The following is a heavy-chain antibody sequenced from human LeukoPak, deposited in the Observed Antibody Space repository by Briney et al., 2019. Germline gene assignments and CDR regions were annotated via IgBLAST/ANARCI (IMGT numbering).Heavy chain of an antibody. Sequence: QPGRSLRLSCAASGFTFDDYAMHWVRQAPGKGLEWVSGISWKSGSIGYADSVKGRFTNSRDNAKNSLYLQMNSLRAKDMALYYCAKDSSSGSPDYWGQGTLVTVSS. J-gene: IGHJ4*02. V-gene: IGHV3-9*03. CDR2: ISWKSGSI. D-gene: IGHD3-22*01. CDR1: GFTFDDYA. CDR3: AKDSSSGSPDY.